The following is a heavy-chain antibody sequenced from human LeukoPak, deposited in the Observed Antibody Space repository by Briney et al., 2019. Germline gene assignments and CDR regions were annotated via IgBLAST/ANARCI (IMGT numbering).Heavy chain of an antibody. CDR3: ARAGVGYCGGDCYSHFDY. CDR2: IIPIFGTA. V-gene: IGHV1-69*05. Sequence: GASVNVSCKASGGTFSSYAISWVRQAPGQGLEWMGGIIPIFGTANYAQKFQGRVTITTDESTSTAYMELSSLRSEDTAVYYCARAGVGYCGGDCYSHFDYWGQGTLVTVSS. D-gene: IGHD2-21*02. J-gene: IGHJ4*02. CDR1: GGTFSSYA.